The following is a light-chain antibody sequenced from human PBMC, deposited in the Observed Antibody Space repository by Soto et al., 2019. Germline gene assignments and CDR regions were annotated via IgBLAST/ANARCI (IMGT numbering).Light chain of an antibody. Sequence: QSALTQPRSVSGSPGQSVTISCTGTSSDVGAYNYVSWYQQHPGKAPKLMIFDVSKRPSGVPDRFSGSKSGNTASLTISGLQVEDAADYDCCSYAGSWGFCGGTQLTVL. J-gene: IGLJ3*02. V-gene: IGLV2-11*01. CDR2: DVS. CDR1: SSDVGAYNY. CDR3: CSYAGSWG.